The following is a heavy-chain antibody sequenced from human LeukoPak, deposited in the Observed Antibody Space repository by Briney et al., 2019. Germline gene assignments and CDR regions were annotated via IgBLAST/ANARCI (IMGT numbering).Heavy chain of an antibody. CDR2: ISYDGSNK. J-gene: IGHJ6*02. D-gene: IGHD3-10*01. CDR1: GFTFSSYG. V-gene: IGHV3-30*18. Sequence: GGCLRLSCAASGFTFSSYGMHSVRQAPGKGLEWVAVISYDGSNKYYADSVNGRFTISRDNSKNTLYLQMNSLRAEDTAVYYCAKVRDVLLWFGEPPAMMDVWGQGTTVTVSS. CDR3: AKVRDVLLWFGEPPAMMDV.